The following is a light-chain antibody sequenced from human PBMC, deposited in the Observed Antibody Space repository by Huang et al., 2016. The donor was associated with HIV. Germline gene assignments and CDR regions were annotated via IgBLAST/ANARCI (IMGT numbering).Light chain of an antibody. CDR2: DAS. CDR1: QGVSSY. J-gene: IGKJ4*02. V-gene: IGKV3-11*01. Sequence: DIVLTQSPATLSLSPGERATLPCRASQGVSSYLAWYQQKPGQAPRLLSYDASSRATGVPARFSGSGSGTDFTLTISSLEPEDFAVYYCQQRSNWRSTFGGGTKVEIK. CDR3: QQRSNWRST.